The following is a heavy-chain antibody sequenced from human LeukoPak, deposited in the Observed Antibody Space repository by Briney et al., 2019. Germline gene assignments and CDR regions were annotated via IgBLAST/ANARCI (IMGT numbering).Heavy chain of an antibody. Sequence: ASVKVSCKASGYTFTSYDINWVRQATGQGLEWLGWMNPSSGNTGYAQKFQGRVTITRDTSISTAYMELSSLRSEDTAVYYCARSTIKPAALFDYWGQGTLVTVSS. J-gene: IGHJ4*02. CDR2: MNPSSGNT. D-gene: IGHD2-2*01. V-gene: IGHV1-8*01. CDR3: ARSTIKPAALFDY. CDR1: GYTFTSYD.